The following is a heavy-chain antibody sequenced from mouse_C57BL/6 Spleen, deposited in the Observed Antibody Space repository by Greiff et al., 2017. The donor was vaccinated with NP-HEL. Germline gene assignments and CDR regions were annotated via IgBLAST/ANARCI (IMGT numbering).Heavy chain of an antibody. D-gene: IGHD1-1*01. Sequence: EVQLQQPGPELVKPGASVKIPCKASGYTFTDYNMDWVKQSHGKSLEWIGDINPNNGGTIYNQKFKGKATLTVDKSSSTAYMELSSLTSEDTAVYYCARKNGYYGSSYWYFDVWGTRTTVTVSS. J-gene: IGHJ1*03. V-gene: IGHV1-18*01. CDR1: GYTFTDYN. CDR2: INPNNGGT. CDR3: ARKNGYYGSSYWYFDV.